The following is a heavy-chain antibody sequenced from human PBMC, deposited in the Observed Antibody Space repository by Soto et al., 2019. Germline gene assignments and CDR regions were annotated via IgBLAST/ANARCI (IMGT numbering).Heavy chain of an antibody. CDR3: ARLVGGYDSYFDR. CDR2: IYPGDSET. V-gene: IGHV5-51*01. D-gene: IGHD5-12*01. CDR1: GYDFTRTW. Sequence: ESLKISCTGSGYDFTRTWIGWVRQLPGKGLDWMGIIYPGDSETRYSPSFQGQVTISADKSISTAYLQWSSLKTSDTAMYYCARLVGGYDSYFDRWGQGTRVTVSS. J-gene: IGHJ4*02.